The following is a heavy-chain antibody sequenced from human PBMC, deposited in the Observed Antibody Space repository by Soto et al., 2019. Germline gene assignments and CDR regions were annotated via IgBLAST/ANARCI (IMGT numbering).Heavy chain of an antibody. V-gene: IGHV1-69*08. J-gene: IGHJ4*02. D-gene: IGHD3-22*01. CDR3: ARESCSRGHDSTDYFAFPFDY. CDR2: IIPILGTA. CDR1: GGTFSTYT. Sequence: QVQLVQSGAEMKKPGSSVKVSCKTSGGTFSTYTITWVRQAPGQGLEWMGRIIPILGTANYAQKFQGRVTITADKSTGTAYMELSSLRSEDTAVYYCARESCSRGHDSTDYFAFPFDYWGQGTLVTVSS.